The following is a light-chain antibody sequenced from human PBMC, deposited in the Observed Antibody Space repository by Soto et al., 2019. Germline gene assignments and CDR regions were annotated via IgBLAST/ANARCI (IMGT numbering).Light chain of an antibody. Sequence: QSALTQPASVSGSPGQPITISCTGTSSDVGGYKYVSWYQQCPGKAPKLIIFEVSNRPSGVSDRFSGSKSGNVASLTISGLQAEDEADYYCSAYTTSSTLTFGGGTKLTVL. CDR1: SSDVGGYKY. CDR2: EVS. J-gene: IGLJ2*01. CDR3: SAYTTSSTLT. V-gene: IGLV2-14*01.